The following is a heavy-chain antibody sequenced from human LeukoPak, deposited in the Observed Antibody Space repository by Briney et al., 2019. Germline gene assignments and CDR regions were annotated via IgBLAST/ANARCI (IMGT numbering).Heavy chain of an antibody. Sequence: GGSLRLSCAASGFTFSDYYMSCIRQAPGKGLEWVSYISSSGSTIYYADSVKGRFTISRDNAKNSLYLQMNSLRAEDTAVYYCARERYGSDDYFDYWGQGTLVTVSS. V-gene: IGHV3-11*04. CDR2: ISSSGSTI. D-gene: IGHD3-10*01. J-gene: IGHJ4*02. CDR1: GFTFSDYY. CDR3: ARERYGSDDYFDY.